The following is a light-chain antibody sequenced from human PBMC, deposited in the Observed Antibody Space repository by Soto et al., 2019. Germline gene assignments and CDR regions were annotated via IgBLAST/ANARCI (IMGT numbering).Light chain of an antibody. Sequence: QSVLTQPASVSGSPGQSITISCTGTSSDVGAYNYVSWFQQHPDKAPKLIIYEVSNRPSGVSNRFSGSKSGNAASLTISGLQAEDEAYYFCFSFTTSNTHVFGTGTKLTVL. CDR2: EVS. V-gene: IGLV2-14*01. J-gene: IGLJ1*01. CDR3: FSFTTSNTHV. CDR1: SSDVGAYNY.